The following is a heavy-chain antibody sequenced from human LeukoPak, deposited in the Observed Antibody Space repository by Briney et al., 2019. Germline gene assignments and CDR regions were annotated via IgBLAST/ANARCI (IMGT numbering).Heavy chain of an antibody. J-gene: IGHJ4*02. D-gene: IGHD3-3*01. CDR1: GFAFGSEA. CDR2: ISPGGGTT. Sequence: GGSLRLSCAVSGFAFGSEAMSWVRQSPARGLEWVASISPGGGTTYYADYVKGRFTISRDNAKSSLYLQMNSLRAEDTAVYYCARDHVTPGLLFDYWGPGTLVTVSS. CDR3: ARDHVTPGLLFDY. V-gene: IGHV3-23*01.